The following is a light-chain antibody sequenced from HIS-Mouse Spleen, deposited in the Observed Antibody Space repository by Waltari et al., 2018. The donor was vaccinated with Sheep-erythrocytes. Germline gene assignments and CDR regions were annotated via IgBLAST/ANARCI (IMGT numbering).Light chain of an antibody. Sequence: SYELTQPPSVSVSPGQTASITCSGDKLGDKYACWYQQKPGQSPVLVIYQDSKRPSGLPERFSGSNSGNPATLTISGTQAMDEADYYCQAWDSSTAVFGGGTKLTVL. CDR1: KLGDKY. CDR3: QAWDSSTAV. V-gene: IGLV3-1*01. J-gene: IGLJ2*01. CDR2: QDS.